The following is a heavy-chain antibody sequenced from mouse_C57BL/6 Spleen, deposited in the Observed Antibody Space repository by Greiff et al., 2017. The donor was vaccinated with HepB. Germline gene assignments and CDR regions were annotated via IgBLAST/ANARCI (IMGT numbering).Heavy chain of an antibody. CDR2: IDPEDGET. V-gene: IGHV14-2*01. Sequence: DVKLVESGAELVKPGASVKLSCTASGFNIKDYYMHWVKQRTEQGLEWIGRIDPEDGETKYAPKFQGKATITADTSSNTAYLQLSSLTSEDTAVYYCALDGYRGYWGQGTTLTVSS. D-gene: IGHD2-3*01. CDR1: GFNIKDYY. J-gene: IGHJ2*01. CDR3: ALDGYRGY.